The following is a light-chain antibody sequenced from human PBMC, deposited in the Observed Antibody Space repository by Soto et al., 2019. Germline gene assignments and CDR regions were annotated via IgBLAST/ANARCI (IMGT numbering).Light chain of an antibody. CDR3: QQYGSSSYT. J-gene: IGKJ2*01. V-gene: IGKV3-20*01. CDR2: GAS. CDR1: QSVSSSY. Sequence: PGERATLSCRASQSVSSSYLAWYQQKPGQAPRLLIYGASSRATGIPDRFSGSGSGTDFTLTISRLEPEDFAVYYCQQYGSSSYTFGQGTKLEIK.